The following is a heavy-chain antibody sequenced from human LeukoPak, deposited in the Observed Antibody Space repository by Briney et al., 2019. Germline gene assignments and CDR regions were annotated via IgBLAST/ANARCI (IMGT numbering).Heavy chain of an antibody. CDR3: TRFYPQQWLTTYYFDY. CDR2: ISGSGDST. D-gene: IGHD6-19*01. Sequence: GGSLRLSCAASGFTFSSYAMSWVRQAPGKGLEWVSAISGSGDSTYYGDSVKGRFTISRDNSKNMLYLQMNSLKTEDTAIYYCTRFYPQQWLTTYYFDYWGQGTLVTVSS. V-gene: IGHV3-23*01. CDR1: GFTFSSYA. J-gene: IGHJ4*02.